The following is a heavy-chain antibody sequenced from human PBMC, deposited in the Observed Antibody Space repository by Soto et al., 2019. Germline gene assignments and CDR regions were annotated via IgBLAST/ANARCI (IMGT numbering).Heavy chain of an antibody. J-gene: IGHJ4*02. D-gene: IGHD3-10*01. CDR2: FDPEDGET. CDR3: ATMTFGSASYITLYFDS. Sequence: ASVKVSCKVSGYTLTELSMHWVRQAPGKGLEWMGGFDPEDGETIYAQKFQGRVTMTEDTSTDTAYMELSSLRSEDTAVYYCATMTFGSASYITLYFDSWGQGPLITV. CDR1: GYTLTELS. V-gene: IGHV1-24*01.